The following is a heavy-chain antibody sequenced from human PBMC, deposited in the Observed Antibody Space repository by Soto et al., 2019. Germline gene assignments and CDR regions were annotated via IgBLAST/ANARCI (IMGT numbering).Heavy chain of an antibody. CDR2: ISYDGSNK. Sequence: GGSLRLSCAASGFTFSSYAIHWVRQAPGKGLEWVALISYDGSNKYYADSVKGRFTISRDNSKNTLYLQMNSLRAEDTAVYYCARHKIDLRFLEWSYYFDYWGQGTLVTVSS. CDR1: GFTFSSYA. D-gene: IGHD3-3*01. V-gene: IGHV3-30-3*01. J-gene: IGHJ4*02. CDR3: ARHKIDLRFLEWSYYFDY.